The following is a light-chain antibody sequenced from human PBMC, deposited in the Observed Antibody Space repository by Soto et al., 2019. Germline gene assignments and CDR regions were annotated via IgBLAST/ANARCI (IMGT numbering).Light chain of an antibody. V-gene: IGLV2-23*01. CDR2: EGT. CDR3: YSYTPSSTFV. J-gene: IGLJ1*01. Sequence: QSALAQPASVSGSPGQSITTSCTGTSTDVASYNFVSWYQQHPGKAPRLVIFEGTKRPSGVSNRFSGSKSGNPASLTISGLQTEDEADYFCYSYTPSSTFVFGTGTKVTV. CDR1: STDVASYNF.